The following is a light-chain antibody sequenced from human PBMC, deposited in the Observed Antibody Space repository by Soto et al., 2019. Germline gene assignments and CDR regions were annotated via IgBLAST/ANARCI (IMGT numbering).Light chain of an antibody. J-gene: IGKJ3*01. CDR2: AAS. V-gene: IGKV1-39*01. CDR1: QTISTY. CDR3: QQSYRAPLT. Sequence: DIQMTQSPSSLSASVGDRVTITCRASQTISTYLNWYQQKPGKAPKLLIHAASSLQSGVPSRFSSSGSGSDFTLTISSLQHEDFATYYCQQSYRAPLTFGPGTKVDIK.